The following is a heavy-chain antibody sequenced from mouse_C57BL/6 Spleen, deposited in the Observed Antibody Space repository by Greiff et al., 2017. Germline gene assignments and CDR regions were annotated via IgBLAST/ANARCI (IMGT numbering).Heavy chain of an antibody. CDR1: GFTFSSYC. CDR2: ISSGGSYT. CDR3: ARQEGLRRGTPFDY. V-gene: IGHV5-6*02. J-gene: IGHJ2*01. D-gene: IGHD2-4*01. Sequence: EVMLVESGGDLVKPGGSLKLSCAASGFTFSSYCMSWVRQTPDKRLEWVATISSGGSYTYYPDSVKGRFTISRDNAKNTLYLQMSSLKSEDTAMYHCARQEGLRRGTPFDYWGQGTTLTVSS.